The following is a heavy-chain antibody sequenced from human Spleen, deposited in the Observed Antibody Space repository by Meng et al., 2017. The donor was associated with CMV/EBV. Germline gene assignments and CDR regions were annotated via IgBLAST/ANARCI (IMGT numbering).Heavy chain of an antibody. D-gene: IGHD4-23*01. CDR3: AKIREVYAVVTPEFDY. CDR1: GFTFTSYA. CDR2: ISGSGGSA. Sequence: GESLKISCAASGFTFTSYAMSWVRQAPGKGLEWVSAISGSGGSAYYADSVKGRFTISRDNSKNTLFLQMNSLRAEDTAVYYCAKIREVYAVVTPEFDYWGQGTLVTVSS. V-gene: IGHV3-23*01. J-gene: IGHJ4*02.